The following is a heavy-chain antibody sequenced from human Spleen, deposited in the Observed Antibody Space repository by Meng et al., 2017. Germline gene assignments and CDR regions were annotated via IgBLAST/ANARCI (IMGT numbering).Heavy chain of an antibody. J-gene: IGHJ4*02. Sequence: QVQLVQSGAEVEKPGASVKLSCEASGYTLTTHYIHWVRQAPGQGLEWMAWLGAHDGDTSHAPKFQGRVTVSADRPTATAYMELRSLRSDDTAVYYCARGTPGRSYSDYWGQGTLVTVSS. CDR1: GYTLTTHY. CDR3: ARGTPGRSYSDY. D-gene: IGHD3-10*01. CDR2: LGAHDGDT. V-gene: IGHV1-18*04.